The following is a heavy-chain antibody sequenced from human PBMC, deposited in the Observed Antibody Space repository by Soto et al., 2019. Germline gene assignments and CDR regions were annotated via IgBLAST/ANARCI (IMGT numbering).Heavy chain of an antibody. CDR2: IKQDGSEK. J-gene: IGHJ6*02. CDR3: ARAQKYSSSSYGMDV. CDR1: GFTFSSYW. D-gene: IGHD6-6*01. V-gene: IGHV3-7*03. Sequence: GGSLRLSCAASGFTFSSYWMSWVRQSPGKGLEWVANIKQDGSEKYYVDSVKGRFTISRDNAKNSLYLQMNSLRAEDTAVYYCARAQKYSSSSYGMDVWGQGTTVTVSS.